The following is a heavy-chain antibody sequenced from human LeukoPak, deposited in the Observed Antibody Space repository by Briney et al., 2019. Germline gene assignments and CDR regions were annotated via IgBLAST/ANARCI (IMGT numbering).Heavy chain of an antibody. Sequence: QTGGSLRLSCAASGFTFSTYNMNWVRQAPGKGLEWVSSISGTGSSTYYTDSVKGRFTISRDNAKNSLYLQMNSLRAEDTAVYYCARLGEWQLSYFDYWGQGTLVTVSS. J-gene: IGHJ4*02. CDR1: GFTFSTYN. CDR3: ARLGEWQLSYFDY. D-gene: IGHD3-16*01. CDR2: ISGTGSST. V-gene: IGHV3-48*01.